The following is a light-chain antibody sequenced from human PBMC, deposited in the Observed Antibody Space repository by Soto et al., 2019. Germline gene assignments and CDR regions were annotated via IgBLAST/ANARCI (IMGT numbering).Light chain of an antibody. Sequence: DIQMTQSPSSLSASVRDTVTITCRASQSISVHLNWYQQKPGEVTKLLIYAASNLHSGGPSRFSGSGSETDFALTISSLQPEDFATYYCQQSYITPYTFGQGTRLEIK. CDR3: QQSYITPYT. J-gene: IGKJ2*01. CDR1: QSISVH. CDR2: AAS. V-gene: IGKV1-39*01.